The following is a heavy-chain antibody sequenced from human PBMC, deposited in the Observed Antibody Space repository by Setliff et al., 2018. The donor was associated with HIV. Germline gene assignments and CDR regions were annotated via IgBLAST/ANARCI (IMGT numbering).Heavy chain of an antibody. CDR3: ARVPYRSAWFSGGHDAFDI. V-gene: IGHV1-18*01. CDR1: GYSFPRYG. CDR2: ISGCNGNT. J-gene: IGHJ3*02. Sequence: ASVKVSCKASGYSFPRYGLSWVRQAPGQGLAWMGWISGCNGNTKYAQSFQDRVAMTTETATSTAYMEMRSLRSDDTAVYFCARVPYRSAWFSGGHDAFDIWGQGTMVTVSS. D-gene: IGHD6-19*01.